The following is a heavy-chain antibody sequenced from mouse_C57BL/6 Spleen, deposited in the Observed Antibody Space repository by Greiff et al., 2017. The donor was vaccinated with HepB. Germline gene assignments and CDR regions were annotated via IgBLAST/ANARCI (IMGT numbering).Heavy chain of an antibody. Sequence: QVQLKESGAELARPGASVKLSCKASGYTFTSYGISWVKQRTGQGLEWIGEIYPRSGNTYYNEKFKGKATLTADKSSSTAYMELRSLTSEDSAVYFCARLDGNYYAMDYWGQGTSVTVSS. CDR2: IYPRSGNT. J-gene: IGHJ4*01. V-gene: IGHV1-81*01. CDR3: ARLDGNYYAMDY. CDR1: GYTFTSYG. D-gene: IGHD2-1*01.